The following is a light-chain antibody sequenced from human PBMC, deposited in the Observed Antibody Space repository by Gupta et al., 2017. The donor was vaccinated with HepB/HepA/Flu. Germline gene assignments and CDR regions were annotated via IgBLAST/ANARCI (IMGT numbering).Light chain of an antibody. CDR3: SLYTITSTYV. CDR2: DVT. Sequence: QSALTQPASVSGSPGQSITISCTGTSSDVGAYEYVSWYQQHPGKDPKLIIKDVTDRPSGISNRCSGSKSGNTASLTISGLQAEDEADYYCSLYTITSTYVFGTGTEVTVV. V-gene: IGLV2-14*03. J-gene: IGLJ1*01. CDR1: SSDVGAYEY.